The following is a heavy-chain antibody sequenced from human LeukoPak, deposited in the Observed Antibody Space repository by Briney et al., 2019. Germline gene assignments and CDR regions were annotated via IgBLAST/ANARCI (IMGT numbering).Heavy chain of an antibody. D-gene: IGHD2-21*02. CDR1: GFTFSSYA. J-gene: IGHJ6*04. V-gene: IGHV3-30-3*01. Sequence: GGSLRLSCAASGFTFSSYAMHWVRQAPGKGQEWVAVISYDGSNKYYADSVKGRFTISRDNAKNSLYLQMNSLRAEDTAVYYCASAYCGGDCYPHYYCGMDVWGKGTTVTVSS. CDR2: ISYDGSNK. CDR3: ASAYCGGDCYPHYYCGMDV.